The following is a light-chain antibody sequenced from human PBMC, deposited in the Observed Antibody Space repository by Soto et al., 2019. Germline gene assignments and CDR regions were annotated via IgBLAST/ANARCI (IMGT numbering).Light chain of an antibody. CDR3: GSWDSSLSAYV. CDR2: DDN. CDR1: SSNIGGNS. Sequence: SVLTQPPSVSAAPGQKVTISCSGSSSNIGGNSVSWYQQLPGTAPKLLIYDDNKRPSGILDRFSGSKSGTSATLGITGFQTGDEADYYCGSWDSSLSAYVFGTGTKV. J-gene: IGLJ1*01. V-gene: IGLV1-51*01.